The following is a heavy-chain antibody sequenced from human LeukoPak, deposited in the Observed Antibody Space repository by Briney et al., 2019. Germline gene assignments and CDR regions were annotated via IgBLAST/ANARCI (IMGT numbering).Heavy chain of an antibody. J-gene: IGHJ4*02. CDR2: IIPIFGTA. D-gene: IGHD5-12*01. CDR1: GGTFSSYA. CDR3: ARGPRYGGYGKSDY. Sequence: ASVKVSCKASGGTFSSYAISWVRQAPGQGLEWMVGIIPIFGTANYAQKFQGRVTITADESTSTAYMELSSLRSEDTAVYYCARGPRYGGYGKSDYWGQGTLVTVSS. V-gene: IGHV1-69*13.